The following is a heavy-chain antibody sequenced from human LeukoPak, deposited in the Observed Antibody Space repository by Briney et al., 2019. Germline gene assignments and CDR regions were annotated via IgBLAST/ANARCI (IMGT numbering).Heavy chain of an antibody. Sequence: PSETLSLTCTVSGGSISSGSYYWGWIRQPPGKGLEWIGSIYYSGSTYYNPSLKSRVTISVDTSKNQFSLKLSSVTAADTAVYYCARRSMGDTFDYWGQGTLVTVSS. CDR2: IYYSGST. V-gene: IGHV4-39*01. CDR3: ARRSMGDTFDY. J-gene: IGHJ4*02. D-gene: IGHD2-21*02. CDR1: GGSISSGSYY.